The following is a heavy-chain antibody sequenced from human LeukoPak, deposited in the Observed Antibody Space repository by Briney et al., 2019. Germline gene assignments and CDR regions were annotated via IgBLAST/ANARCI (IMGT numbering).Heavy chain of an antibody. CDR3: AREIIGGASFLDY. D-gene: IGHD1-26*01. CDR1: GFPFSSYS. V-gene: IGHV3-48*01. J-gene: IGHJ4*02. Sequence: GGSLRLSCAASGFPFSSYSMNWVRQAPGKGLEWVSYISSSGDTIYDADSVKGRFTISRDDAKNSLYLQMNSLRVEDTAVYYCAREIIGGASFLDYWGQGTLVTVSS. CDR2: ISSSGDTI.